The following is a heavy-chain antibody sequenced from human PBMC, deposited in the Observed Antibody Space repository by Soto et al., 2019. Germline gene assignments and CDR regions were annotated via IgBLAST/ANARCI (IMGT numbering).Heavy chain of an antibody. V-gene: IGHV3-23*01. CDR2: ISGSGGST. CDR1: GFTFSSYD. CDR3: ASRSSGWYSDY. Sequence: EVQLLESGGGLVQPGGSLRLSSAASGFTFSSYDMSWVRQAPGKGLEWVSVISGSGGSTYYADSVKGRFTISRDNSKNTLYLQMNSLRAEDTAVYYCASRSSGWYSDYWGQGTLVTVYS. D-gene: IGHD6-19*01. J-gene: IGHJ4*02.